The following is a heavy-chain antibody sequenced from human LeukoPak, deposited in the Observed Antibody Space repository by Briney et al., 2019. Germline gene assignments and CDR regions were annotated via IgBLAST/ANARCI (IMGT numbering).Heavy chain of an antibody. CDR2: ISYDGSNK. CDR3: ARAQVTIFGVVIIYFAY. J-gene: IGHJ4*02. Sequence: GGSLRLSCAASGFTFSSYAMHWVRQAPGKGLEWVAVISYDGSNKYYADSVKGRFTISRDNSKNTLYLQMNSLRAEDTAVYYCARAQVTIFGVVIIYFAYWGQGTLVTVSS. CDR1: GFTFSSYA. D-gene: IGHD3-3*01. V-gene: IGHV3-30-3*01.